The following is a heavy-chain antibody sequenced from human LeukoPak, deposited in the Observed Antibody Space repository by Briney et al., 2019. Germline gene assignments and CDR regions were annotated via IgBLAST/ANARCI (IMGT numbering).Heavy chain of an antibody. CDR2: IYFRGTT. V-gene: IGHV4-59*01. J-gene: IGHJ5*02. CDR1: GGPITDYY. D-gene: IGHD3-22*01. CDR3: ARDRFYDNSGFRRLDL. Sequence: SETLSLTCNVSGGPITDYYWSWIRQPPGKGLEWIGYIYFRGTTNYNPSFKSRATISVDTSKNQFSLRLSSVTTADTAVYYCARDRFYDNSGFRRLDLWGQGALVTVSS.